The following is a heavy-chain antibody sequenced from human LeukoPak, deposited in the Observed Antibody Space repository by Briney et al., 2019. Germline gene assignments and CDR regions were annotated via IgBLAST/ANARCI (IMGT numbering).Heavy chain of an antibody. V-gene: IGHV4-34*01. Sequence: PSETLSLTCAVYGGSFSGYYWSWIRQPPGKGLEWIGEINHSGSTNYNPSLKSRVTISVDTSKNQSSLKLSSVTAADTAVYYCARGHYYDNSGYFFWGQGTLVTVSS. J-gene: IGHJ4*02. D-gene: IGHD3-22*01. CDR2: INHSGST. CDR3: ARGHYYDNSGYFF. CDR1: GGSFSGYY.